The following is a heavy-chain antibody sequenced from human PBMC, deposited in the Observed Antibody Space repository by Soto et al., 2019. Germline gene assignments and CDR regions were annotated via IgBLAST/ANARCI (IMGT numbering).Heavy chain of an antibody. J-gene: IGHJ4*02. CDR2: IYYSGST. V-gene: IGHV4-61*01. CDR3: ARAGYDWAVDY. Sequence: SETLSLTCTVSGGSVSSGSYYWSWIRQPPGKGLEWIGYIYYSGSTNYNPSLKSRVTISVDTSKNQFSLKLSSATAADTAVYYCARAGYDWAVDYWGQGTLVTVSS. CDR1: GGSVSSGSYY. D-gene: IGHD5-12*01.